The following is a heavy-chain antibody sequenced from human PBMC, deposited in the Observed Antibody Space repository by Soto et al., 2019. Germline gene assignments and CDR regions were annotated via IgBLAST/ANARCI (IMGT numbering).Heavy chain of an antibody. CDR2: ISAYNGNT. J-gene: IGHJ6*02. V-gene: IGHV1-18*04. CDR3: ARDSTTTVTLSYYYYGMDV. CDR1: GYTFTSYG. D-gene: IGHD4-4*01. Sequence: ASVKVSCKASGYTFTSYGISWVRQAPGQGLEWMGWISAYNGNTNYAQKLQGRVTMTTDTSTSTAYMELRSLRSDDTAVYYCARDSTTTVTLSYYYYGMDVWGQGTTVTVSS.